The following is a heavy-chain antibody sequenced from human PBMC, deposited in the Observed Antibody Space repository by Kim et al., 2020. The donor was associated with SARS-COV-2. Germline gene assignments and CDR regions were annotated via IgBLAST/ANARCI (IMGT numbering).Heavy chain of an antibody. CDR1: GYTFTSYA. CDR3: LMRKTYYDFWSGPRDAFDI. Sequence: ASVKVSCKASGYTFTSYAMNWVRQAPGQGLEWMGWINTNTGNPTYAQGFTGRFVFSLDTSVSTAYLQISSLKAEDTAVYYCLMRKTYYDFWSGPRDAFDIWGQGTMVTVSS. D-gene: IGHD3-3*01. J-gene: IGHJ3*02. V-gene: IGHV7-4-1*02. CDR2: INTNTGNP.